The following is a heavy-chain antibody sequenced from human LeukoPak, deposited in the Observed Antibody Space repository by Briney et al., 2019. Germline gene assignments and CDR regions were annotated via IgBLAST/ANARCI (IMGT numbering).Heavy chain of an antibody. D-gene: IGHD3-22*01. CDR1: GFTFGAYT. Sequence: GGSLRLSCAVSGFTFGAYTINWVRQAPGKGLEWVSCIFSRSESILYADSVKGRFTISRDNAKNSLYLQMDSLRVEDTAVYYCTRDFFHSSDSRPFDYWGQGTLVTVSS. CDR3: TRDFFHSSDSRPFDY. CDR2: IFSRSESI. V-gene: IGHV3-21*01. J-gene: IGHJ4*02.